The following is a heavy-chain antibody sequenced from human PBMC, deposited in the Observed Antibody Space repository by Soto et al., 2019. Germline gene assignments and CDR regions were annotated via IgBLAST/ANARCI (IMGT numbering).Heavy chain of an antibody. CDR1: GFTFDDYA. Sequence: SLKISCAASGFTFDDYAMHWVRQAPGKGLEWVSGISWNSGSIGYADSVKGRFTISRDNAKNSLYLQMNSLRAEDTALYYCAKSGSYQKYLDYWGQGTLVTVSS. J-gene: IGHJ4*02. V-gene: IGHV3-9*01. CDR3: AKSGSYQKYLDY. D-gene: IGHD1-26*01. CDR2: ISWNSGSI.